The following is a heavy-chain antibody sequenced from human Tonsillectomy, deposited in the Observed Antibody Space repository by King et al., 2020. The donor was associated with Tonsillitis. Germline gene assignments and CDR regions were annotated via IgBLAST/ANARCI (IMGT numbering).Heavy chain of an antibody. CDR1: GFTFSSYA. V-gene: IGHV3-30-3*01. J-gene: IGHJ6*02. CDR2: ISYYGSNK. Sequence: VQLVESGGGVVQPGRSLRLSCAASGFTFSSYAMHWVRQAPGKGLEWVAVISYYGSNKYYADSVKGRFTISRDNSKTTLYLQMNSLRAEDTAVYYCAREGWFGESPTGYYYSGMDLWGQGPTVTVPS. D-gene: IGHD3-10*01. CDR3: AREGWFGESPTGYYYSGMDL.